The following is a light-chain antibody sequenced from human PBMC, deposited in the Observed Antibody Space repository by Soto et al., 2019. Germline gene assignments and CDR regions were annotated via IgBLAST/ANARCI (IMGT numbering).Light chain of an antibody. CDR2: GAS. CDR3: QQYGSSPLT. CDR1: QSVSSSY. Sequence: EIVLTQSPGTLSLSPGERATLSCRASQSVSSSYLAWYQQKPGQARRLLIYGASSRTTGTPDRFSGSGSGTDFTLTISRLEPEDFAVYYCQQYGSSPLTFGGGTKVDIK. V-gene: IGKV3-20*01. J-gene: IGKJ4*01.